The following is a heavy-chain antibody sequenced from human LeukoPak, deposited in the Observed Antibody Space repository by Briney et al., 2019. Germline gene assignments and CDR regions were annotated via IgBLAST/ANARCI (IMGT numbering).Heavy chain of an antibody. V-gene: IGHV3-7*01. Sequence: GGSLRLSCAASGFTFSTYWMSWVRQAPGKGLEWVANIRQDGSDKYYVGSVKGRFTISRDNAKNSLYLQMNSLRAEDTAVYYCARDGGSAIPFDYWGQGTLVTVSS. CDR1: GFTFSTYW. J-gene: IGHJ4*02. CDR3: ARDGGSAIPFDY. CDR2: IRQDGSDK.